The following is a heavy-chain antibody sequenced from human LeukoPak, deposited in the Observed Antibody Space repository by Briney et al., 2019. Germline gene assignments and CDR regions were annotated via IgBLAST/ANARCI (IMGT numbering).Heavy chain of an antibody. CDR1: GGSISSYY. D-gene: IGHD3-10*01. CDR3: AREVYYYGSGTRSTRTIDY. Sequence: PSETLSLTCTVSGGSISSYYWSWIRQPAGKGLEWIGRIYTSGSTNYNPSLKSRVTISVDTSKNQFSLKLSSVTAADTAVYYCAREVYYYGSGTRSTRTIDYWGQGTLVTVSS. V-gene: IGHV4-4*07. CDR2: IYTSGST. J-gene: IGHJ4*02.